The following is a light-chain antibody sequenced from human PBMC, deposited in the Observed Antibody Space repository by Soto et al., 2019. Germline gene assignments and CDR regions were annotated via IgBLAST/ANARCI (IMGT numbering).Light chain of an antibody. V-gene: IGKV3-20*01. CDR3: QQYSSTPRT. J-gene: IGKJ1*01. CDR1: QRIGTNY. CDR2: AAS. Sequence: ENRLTQSPGTLSLSPGERATLSCRASQRIGTNYVAWFQQKPGQAPTLLIYAASRRATGIPDRFSGSGSGTEFTLTISRLEHEDFAVYFCQQYSSTPRTFGQGTKVEFK.